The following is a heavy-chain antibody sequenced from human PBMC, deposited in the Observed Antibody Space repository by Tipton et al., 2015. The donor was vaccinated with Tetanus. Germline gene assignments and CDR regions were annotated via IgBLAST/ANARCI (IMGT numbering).Heavy chain of an antibody. V-gene: IGHV4-59*11. CDR3: ARDHTRYSGSSVATFDI. CDR2: FHFTGST. D-gene: IGHD6-6*01. J-gene: IGHJ3*02. CDR1: GASINTHH. Sequence: GLVKPSETLSLTCTVSGASINTHHWSWLRQAPGKGLEWIGYFHFTGSTNFNPSLQSRVTISVDTSKNQFSLKLSSVTAADTAVYYCARDHTRYSGSSVATFDIWGQGTMVTVSS.